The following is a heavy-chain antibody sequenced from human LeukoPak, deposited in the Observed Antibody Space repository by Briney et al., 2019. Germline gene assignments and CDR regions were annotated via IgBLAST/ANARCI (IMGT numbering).Heavy chain of an antibody. V-gene: IGHV3-66*02. CDR1: GFTASGNH. Sequence: PGGSLRLSCAVSGFTASGNHMTWVRQAPGKGLEWVSVLYSGGSTYYADSAKGRFTISRDNSKNILYLQMNSLRAEDTAVYYCARVLYSGGYYFDYWGQGTLVTVSS. D-gene: IGHD6-19*01. CDR2: LYSGGST. CDR3: ARVLYSGGYYFDY. J-gene: IGHJ4*02.